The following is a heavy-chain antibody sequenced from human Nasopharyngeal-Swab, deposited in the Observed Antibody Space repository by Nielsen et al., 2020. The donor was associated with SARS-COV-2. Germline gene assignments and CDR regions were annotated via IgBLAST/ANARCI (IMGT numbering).Heavy chain of an antibody. J-gene: IGHJ4*02. CDR2: IYYNGNT. CDR1: GDSIAYSTFY. Sequence: SETLSLTCTVSGDSIAYSTFYWGWIRQPPGKGLEWIGNIYYNGNTHQNPSLKSRLTISVDKSKNQFSLQLSSVTAADTAVYYCVSSSSWYYFDYWAQGTQVTVSS. CDR3: VSSSSWYYFDY. V-gene: IGHV4-39*01. D-gene: IGHD6-13*01.